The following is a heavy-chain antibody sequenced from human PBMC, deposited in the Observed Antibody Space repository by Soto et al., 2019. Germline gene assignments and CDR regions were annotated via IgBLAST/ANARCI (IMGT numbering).Heavy chain of an antibody. D-gene: IGHD3-10*01. V-gene: IGHV4-30-4*01. CDR3: ARDSMVRGVSTYYYYGMDV. Sequence: PSETLSLTCTVSGGSISSGDYYWSWIRQPPGKGLEWIVYIYYSGSTFYIPSFKSRVTISVDTSKNQFSLKLSSVTAADTAVYYCARDSMVRGVSTYYYYGMDVWGQGTTVTVSS. J-gene: IGHJ6*02. CDR1: GGSISSGDYY. CDR2: IYYSGST.